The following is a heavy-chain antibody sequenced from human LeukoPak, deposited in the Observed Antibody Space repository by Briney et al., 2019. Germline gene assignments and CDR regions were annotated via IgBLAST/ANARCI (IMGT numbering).Heavy chain of an antibody. CDR1: GFTFSSYS. D-gene: IGHD5-18*01. J-gene: IGHJ4*02. V-gene: IGHV3-21*04. Sequence: GGSLRLSCAASGFTFSSYSMNWVRQAPGKGLEWVSSISSSSSYIYYADSVKGRFTISRDNAKNSLYLQMNSLRAEDTALYYCAKGNGYSYGYPDYWGQGTLVTVSS. CDR2: ISSSSSYI. CDR3: AKGNGYSYGYPDY.